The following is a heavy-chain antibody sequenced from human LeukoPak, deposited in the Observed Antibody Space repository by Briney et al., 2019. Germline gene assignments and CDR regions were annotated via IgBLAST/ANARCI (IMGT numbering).Heavy chain of an antibody. CDR3: AKDIPGIAAAD. Sequence: GGSLRLSCAASGFIFSIYNMNWVRQAPGKGLEWVSAISGSGGSTYYADSVKGRFTISRDNSKNTLYLQMNSLRAEDTAVYYCAKDIPGIAAADWGQGTLVTVSS. CDR2: ISGSGGST. V-gene: IGHV3-23*01. J-gene: IGHJ4*02. CDR1: GFIFSIYN. D-gene: IGHD6-13*01.